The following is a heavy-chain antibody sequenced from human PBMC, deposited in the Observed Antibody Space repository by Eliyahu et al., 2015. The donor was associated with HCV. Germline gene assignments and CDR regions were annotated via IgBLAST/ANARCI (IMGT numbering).Heavy chain of an antibody. J-gene: IGHJ4*02. Sequence: EVQLVQSGAEVKTPGXSXXISCKGSGYTFTNYWIGWVRQXPGKGXEWMGIIYPGDSDTRYSPSFQGQVTISADKSISTAYLQWSSLKASDTAMYYCARETSSSSDYWGQGTLVTVSS. D-gene: IGHD6-6*01. CDR2: IYPGDSDT. CDR3: ARETSSSSDY. V-gene: IGHV5-51*01. CDR1: GYTFTNYW.